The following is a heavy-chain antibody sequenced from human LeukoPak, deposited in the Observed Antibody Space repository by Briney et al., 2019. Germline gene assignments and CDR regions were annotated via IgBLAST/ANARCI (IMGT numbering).Heavy chain of an antibody. CDR2: IYYSGNT. CDR1: GGSISSGGYY. V-gene: IGHV4-61*08. CDR3: ARHKDSSPSFEY. D-gene: IGHD2-21*01. Sequence: PSQTLSLTCTVSGGSISSGGYYWSWIRQPPGKGLEWIGYIYYSGNTNYNPSLKSRVTISVDTSKNQFSLKLSSVTAADTALYYCARHKDSSPSFEYWGQGTLVTVSS. J-gene: IGHJ4*02.